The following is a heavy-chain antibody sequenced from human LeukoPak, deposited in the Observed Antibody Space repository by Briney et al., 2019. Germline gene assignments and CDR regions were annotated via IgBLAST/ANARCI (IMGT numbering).Heavy chain of an antibody. D-gene: IGHD3-22*01. CDR2: IYYSGST. V-gene: IGHV4-59*01. CDR1: GGSISSYY. J-gene: IGHJ4*02. Sequence: SETLSLTCTVSGGSISSYYWSWIRQLPGKGLEWIGYIYYSGSTNYNPSLKSRVTISVDTSKNQFSLKLSSVTAADTAVYYCARLEGVVVTSYYFDYWGQGTLVTVSS. CDR3: ARLEGVVVTSYYFDY.